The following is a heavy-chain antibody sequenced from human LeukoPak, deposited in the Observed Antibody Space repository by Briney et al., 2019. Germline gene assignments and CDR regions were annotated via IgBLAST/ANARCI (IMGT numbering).Heavy chain of an antibody. CDR2: ISSSRSYK. CDR3: ARYYDILTGYYTSIGY. D-gene: IGHD3-9*01. V-gene: IGHV3-11*06. J-gene: IGHJ4*02. Sequence: GGSLRLSCAASGFTFSDYYMSWIGRAPGKGLEGVSYISSSRSYKKYADSVKGRFTISRDNAKNSLYLQMNSLRAEDTAVYYCARYYDILTGYYTSIGYWGQGTLVTVSS. CDR1: GFTFSDYY.